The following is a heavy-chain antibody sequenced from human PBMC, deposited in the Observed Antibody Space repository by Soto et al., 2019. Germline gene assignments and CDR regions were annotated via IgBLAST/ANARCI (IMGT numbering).Heavy chain of an antibody. CDR1: GGSISSYY. CDR3: ARAGYSSGWYYFDY. J-gene: IGHJ4*02. CDR2: IYYSGST. Sequence: SETLSLTCTVSGGSISSYYWSWIRQPPGKGLEWIGYIYYSGSTNYNPSLKSRVTISVDTSKNQFSLKLSSVTAADTAVYYCARAGYSSGWYYFDYWGQGTLVTVSS. D-gene: IGHD6-19*01. V-gene: IGHV4-59*01.